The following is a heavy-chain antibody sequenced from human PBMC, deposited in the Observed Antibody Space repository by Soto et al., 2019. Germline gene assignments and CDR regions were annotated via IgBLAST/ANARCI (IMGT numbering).Heavy chain of an antibody. CDR3: AHTRRPYSSRLFDP. J-gene: IGHJ5*02. V-gene: IGHV2-5*01. CDR1: GFSLTSIGVA. Sequence: QITLKESGPTLVKPTQTLTLTCSFSGFSLTSIGVAVGWIRQPPGKALEWLALIYWNDDTRYSPSLKSRHSTSKDTATNQVALTMTNMDPVDTATYYCAHTRRPYSSRLFDPWGQGTLVTVSS. D-gene: IGHD6-13*01. CDR2: IYWNDDT.